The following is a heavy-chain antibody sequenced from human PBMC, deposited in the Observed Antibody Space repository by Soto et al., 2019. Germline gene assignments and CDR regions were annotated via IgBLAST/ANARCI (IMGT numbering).Heavy chain of an antibody. V-gene: IGHV3-23*01. D-gene: IGHD4-4*01. CDR3: AHTAPPTTVTNAGYYYTMDV. Sequence: PGGSLRLSCAASGFTFSSYAMSWVRQAPGKGLEWVSAISGSGDTTYYADSVKGRFTISRDISKNTLYLQVNSLRAEDTAVYYCAHTAPPTTVTNAGYYYTMDVWGQGTTVTVSS. J-gene: IGHJ6*02. CDR1: GFTFSSYA. CDR2: ISGSGDTT.